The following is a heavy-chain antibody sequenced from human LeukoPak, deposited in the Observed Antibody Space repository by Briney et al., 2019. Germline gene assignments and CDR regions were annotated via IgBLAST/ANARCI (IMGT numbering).Heavy chain of an antibody. CDR3: ARLPRWNEYFQH. CDR1: GGSISSSSYY. CDR2: IYYSGST. Sequence: PSETLSLTCTVSGGSISSSSYYWGWIRQPPGKGLEWIGSIYYSGSTYYNPSLKSRVTISVDTSKNQFSLKLSSVTAADTAVYYCARLPRWNEYFQHWGQGTLVTVSS. J-gene: IGHJ1*01. D-gene: IGHD1-1*01. V-gene: IGHV4-39*01.